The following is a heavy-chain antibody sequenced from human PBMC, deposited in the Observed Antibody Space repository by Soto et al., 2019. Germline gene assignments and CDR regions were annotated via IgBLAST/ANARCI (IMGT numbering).Heavy chain of an antibody. CDR1: GGSFSGYY. J-gene: IGHJ4*02. Sequence: QVQLQQWGAGLLKPSETLSLTCAVYGGSFSGYYWSWIRQPPGKGLEWIGEINHSGSTNYNPSLKSRVTISVDTSKNQFSLKLSSVTAADTAVYYCASRLRRYYFDYWGQGTLVTVS. CDR3: ASRLRRYYFDY. V-gene: IGHV4-34*01. D-gene: IGHD4-17*01. CDR2: INHSGST.